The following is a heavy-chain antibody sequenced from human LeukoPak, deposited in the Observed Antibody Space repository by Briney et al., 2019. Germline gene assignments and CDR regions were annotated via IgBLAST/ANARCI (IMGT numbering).Heavy chain of an antibody. CDR3: ARAPAAAGTQAYGMDV. V-gene: IGHV3-21*01. J-gene: IGHJ6*02. CDR2: ISSSSSYI. D-gene: IGHD6-13*01. CDR1: GFTFSSYS. Sequence: GGSLRLSCAASGFTFSSYSMNWVRQAPGKGLEWVSSISSSSSYIYYADSVKGRFTISRDNAKNSLYLQMNSLRAEDTAVYYCARAPAAAGTQAYGMDVWGQGTTVTVSS.